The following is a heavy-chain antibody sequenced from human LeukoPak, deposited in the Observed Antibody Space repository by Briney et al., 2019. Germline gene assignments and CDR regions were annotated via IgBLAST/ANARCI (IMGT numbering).Heavy chain of an antibody. V-gene: IGHV4-39*07. CDR3: ARSYSYVGY. Sequence: SETLSLTCTVSGGSISSSSYYWGWIRQPPGKGLEWIGSIYYSGSTYHNPSLRSRVTISVDTSKNQFSLKLSSVTAADTAVYYCARSYSYVGYWGQGTLVTVSS. CDR1: GGSISSSSYY. CDR2: IYYSGST. J-gene: IGHJ4*02. D-gene: IGHD5-18*01.